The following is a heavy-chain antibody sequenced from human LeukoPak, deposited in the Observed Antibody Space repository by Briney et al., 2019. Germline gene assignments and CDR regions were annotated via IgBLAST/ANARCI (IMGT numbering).Heavy chain of an antibody. CDR2: ISSNGGRT. CDR3: ARSVALANDYYYYGMDV. Sequence: GGSLRLSCAASGFTFSSYGMHWLRQAPGKGLEYVSAISSNGGRTYYANSVKGRFTISRDNSKNTLYLQMGSLRPEDMAMYYCARSVALANDYYYYGMDVWGQGTTVTVSS. V-gene: IGHV3-64*01. J-gene: IGHJ6*02. CDR1: GFTFSSYG. D-gene: IGHD4/OR15-4a*01.